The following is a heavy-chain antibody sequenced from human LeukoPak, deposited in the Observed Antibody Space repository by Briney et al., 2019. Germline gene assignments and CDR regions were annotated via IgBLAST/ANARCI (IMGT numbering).Heavy chain of an antibody. D-gene: IGHD4-17*01. CDR1: GYSLSLDYY. CDR2: IYHSGRT. CDR3: ARYGALHDAFDI. V-gene: IGHV4-38-2*02. Sequence: SETLSLTFTVSGYSLSLDYYWGGIRQPPGKGREGIGSIYHSGRTYYNPALNSRIPISVDTSKNQFSLRLSSVTAADTAMYYCARYGALHDAFDIWGQGTMVTVSS. J-gene: IGHJ3*02.